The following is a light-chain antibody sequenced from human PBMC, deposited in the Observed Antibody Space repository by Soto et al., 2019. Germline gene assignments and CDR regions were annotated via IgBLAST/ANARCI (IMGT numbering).Light chain of an antibody. CDR2: GAS. J-gene: IGKJ5*01. CDR3: QQYHKWPPIT. V-gene: IGKV3-15*01. Sequence: IVLTQSPGTLSLSPGERATLSCRASQSLTSIYLAWYRQKPGQAPRLLIHGASTRATGIPARFSGSGSGTEFTLTITSLQSEDFAVYYCQQYHKWPPITFGQGTRLEIK. CDR1: QSLTSIY.